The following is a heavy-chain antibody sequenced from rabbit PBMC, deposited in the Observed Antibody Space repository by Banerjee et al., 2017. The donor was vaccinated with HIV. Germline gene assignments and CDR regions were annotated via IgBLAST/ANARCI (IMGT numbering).Heavy chain of an antibody. D-gene: IGHD4-1*01. CDR3: ARDLAGAIGWNFNL. Sequence: QSLEESGGDLVKPGASLTLTCTASGLDFSSSYWICWVRQAPGKGLEWIACIYAGSSGNTVYATWAKGRLTISKTSWTTVTLQMTSLTAADTATYFCARDLAGAIGWNFNLWGPGTLVTVS. CDR2: IYAGSSGNT. J-gene: IGHJ4*01. CDR1: GLDFSSSYW. V-gene: IGHV1S40*01.